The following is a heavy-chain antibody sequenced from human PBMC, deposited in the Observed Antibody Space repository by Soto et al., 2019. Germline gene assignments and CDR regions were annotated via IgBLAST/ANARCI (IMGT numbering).Heavy chain of an antibody. D-gene: IGHD6-19*01. V-gene: IGHV1-69*13. CDR1: GGTFSSYA. CDR3: ARGRRYMTIAVAGKRWFDP. Sequence: SVKVSCKASGGTFSSYAISWVRQAPGQGLEWMGGIIPIFGTANYAQKFQGRVTITADESTSTAYMELSSVTAADTAVYYCARGRRYMTIAVAGKRWFDPWGQGTLVTVSS. J-gene: IGHJ5*02. CDR2: IIPIFGTA.